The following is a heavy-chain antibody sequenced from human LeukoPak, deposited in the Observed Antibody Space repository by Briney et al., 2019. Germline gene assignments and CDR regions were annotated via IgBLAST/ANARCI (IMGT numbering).Heavy chain of an antibody. D-gene: IGHD2-15*01. CDR1: GFTFSSYS. J-gene: IGHJ4*02. V-gene: IGHV3-23*01. Sequence: GGSLRLSCAASGFTFSSYSMNWVRQAPGKGLEWVSAISGSGGSTYYADSVKGRFTISRDNSKNTLYLQMNSLRAEDTAVYYCAKNRLASDPNDYWGQGTLVTVSS. CDR3: AKNRLASDPNDY. CDR2: ISGSGGST.